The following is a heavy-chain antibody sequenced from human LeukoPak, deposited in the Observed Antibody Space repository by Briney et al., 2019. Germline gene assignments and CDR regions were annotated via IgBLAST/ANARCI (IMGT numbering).Heavy chain of an antibody. CDR1: GFTFSSYS. CDR2: ISSNGGST. V-gene: IGHV3-64*01. Sequence: GGSLRLSCAASGFTFSSYSMNWVRQAPGKGLEYVSAISSNGGSTYYANSVKGRFTISRDNSKNTLYLQMGSLRAEDMAVYYCARVDMVRGVMGYYYYMDVWGKGTTVTISS. CDR3: ARVDMVRGVMGYYYYMDV. J-gene: IGHJ6*03. D-gene: IGHD3-10*01.